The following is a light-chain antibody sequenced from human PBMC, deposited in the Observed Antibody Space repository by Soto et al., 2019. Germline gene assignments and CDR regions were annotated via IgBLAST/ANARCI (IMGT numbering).Light chain of an antibody. CDR2: GAS. J-gene: IGKJ2*01. CDR3: QQYGSSPPYT. V-gene: IGKV3-20*01. CDR1: QSVSSSY. Sequence: EIVLTQSPGTLSLSPGERDTLSCRARQSVSSSYLAWYPQKPGQAPRRLIYGASSSATGIPDRYSGSGSGTDFTLPISRLEPEDFAVYYCQQYGSSPPYTCGQGTKLEIK.